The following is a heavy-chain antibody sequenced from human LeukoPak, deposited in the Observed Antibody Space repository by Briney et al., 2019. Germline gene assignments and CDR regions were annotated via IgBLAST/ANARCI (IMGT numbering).Heavy chain of an antibody. D-gene: IGHD6-13*01. CDR3: ARDATGYSSSWYSSGGFDY. CDR1: GCSISSYY. CDR2: IYTSGST. V-gene: IGHV4-4*07. J-gene: IGHJ4*02. Sequence: SETLSLTCTVSGCSISSYYWSWIRQPAGKGLEWIARIYTSGSTNYNPSLKSRVSVDTSKNQFSLKLSSVTAADTAVYYCARDATGYSSSWYSSGGFDYWGQGTLVTVSS.